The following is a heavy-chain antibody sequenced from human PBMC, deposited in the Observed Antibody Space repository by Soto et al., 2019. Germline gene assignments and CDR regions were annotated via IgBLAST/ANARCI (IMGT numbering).Heavy chain of an antibody. Sequence: GESLKISCKGSGYSFTSYWIGWLRQMPGKCLEWMGISYPGDSDTVYSRPCHCKVTISAAKTTSTAYLQWSGLKSSDTAMYYCARPRDGYNSSGMDVWGQGNTVIVSS. CDR2: SYPGDSDT. CDR3: ARPRDGYNSSGMDV. D-gene: IGHD1-1*01. V-gene: IGHV5-51*01. CDR1: GYSFTSYW. J-gene: IGHJ6*02.